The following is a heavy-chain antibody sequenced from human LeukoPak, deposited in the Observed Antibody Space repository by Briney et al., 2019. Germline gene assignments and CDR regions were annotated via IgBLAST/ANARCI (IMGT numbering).Heavy chain of an antibody. CDR2: IAQDGGEK. D-gene: IGHD3-3*01. CDR3: AREWNIQYSMGVDY. Sequence: GGSLRLSYAASGFTFSSSFMSWVRQTPGKGLEWVANIAQDGGEKNYVVSVEGRFTISRDNAKNSLYLEMNLLRAEDTAVYYCAREWNIQYSMGVDYWGQGTLVTVSS. CDR1: GFTFSSSF. V-gene: IGHV3-7*01. J-gene: IGHJ4*02.